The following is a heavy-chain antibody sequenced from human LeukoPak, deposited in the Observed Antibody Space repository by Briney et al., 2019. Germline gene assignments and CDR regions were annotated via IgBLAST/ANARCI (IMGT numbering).Heavy chain of an antibody. V-gene: IGHV1-46*03. CDR2: VSSSGAHT. D-gene: IGHD2-2*01. J-gene: IGHJ4*02. CDR1: GYMFTSYN. CDR3: ARDQHYATDY. Sequence: ASVKVSCKASGYMFTSYNMQWVRQAPGQGLEWMGMVSSSGAHTKYAQKFRGRVTMTSDTSTSTVYMELSSLISDDTAVYYCARDQHYATDYWGQGTLITVSS.